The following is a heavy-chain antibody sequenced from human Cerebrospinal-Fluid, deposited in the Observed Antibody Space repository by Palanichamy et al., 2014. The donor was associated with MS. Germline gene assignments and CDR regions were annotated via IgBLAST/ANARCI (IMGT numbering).Heavy chain of an antibody. CDR2: VYHSGTT. J-gene: IGHJ4*02. Sequence: QVQLQESGPRLVKPSETLSLTCTVSGYSINNDYFWGWIRQPPGKGLQWIGSVYHSGTTYYNPFLTSRLTISVDTSKNQFSLRLTSVTAADTAMYYCARSYGDYVDPFFDYWGQGALVTVSP. D-gene: IGHD4-17*01. V-gene: IGHV4-38-2*02. CDR3: ARSYGDYVDPFFDY. CDR1: GYSINNDYF.